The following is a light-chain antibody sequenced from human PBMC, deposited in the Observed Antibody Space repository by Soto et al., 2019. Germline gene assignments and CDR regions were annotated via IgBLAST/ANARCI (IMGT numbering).Light chain of an antibody. V-gene: IGKV3-15*01. J-gene: IGKJ1*01. CDR1: QSVSSN. Sequence: EIVMTQSPATLSVSPGERATLSCRASQSVSSNLAWYQQKPGQAPMLLIYGASTRATGIPARFSGSGSGTEFTLTISSLQSEDFAVYYCPQYNNWPPETFGQGTKVEIK. CDR2: GAS. CDR3: PQYNNWPPET.